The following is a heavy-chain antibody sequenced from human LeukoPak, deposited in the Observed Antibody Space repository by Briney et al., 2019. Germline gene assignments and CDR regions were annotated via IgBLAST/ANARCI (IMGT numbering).Heavy chain of an antibody. V-gene: IGHV3-11*04. CDR1: GFTFSDYY. J-gene: IGHJ4*02. CDR3: AKGSVDTATPTVVAATLTGPEFDY. Sequence: GGSLRLSCAASGFTFSDYYMSWIRQAPGKGLEWVSYISSSGSTIYYADSVKGRFTISRDNSKNTLYLQMNSLRAEDTAVYYCAKGSVDTATPTVVAATLTGPEFDYWGQGTLVTVSS. CDR2: ISSSGSTI. D-gene: IGHD2-15*01.